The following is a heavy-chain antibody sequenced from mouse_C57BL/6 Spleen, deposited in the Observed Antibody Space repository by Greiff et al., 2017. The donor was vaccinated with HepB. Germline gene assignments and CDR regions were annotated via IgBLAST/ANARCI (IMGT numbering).Heavy chain of an antibody. V-gene: IGHV1-9*01. CDR3: ASPTGTGYFDV. J-gene: IGHJ1*03. CDR1: GYTFTGYW. Sequence: QVQLKQSGAELLKPGASVKLSCKAPGYTFTGYWIEWVKQRPGHGLEWIGEILPGSGSTNYNEKFKGKATFTADTSSNTAYMQLSSLTTEDSAIYYCASPTGTGYFDVWGTGTTVTVSS. CDR2: ILPGSGST. D-gene: IGHD4-1*02.